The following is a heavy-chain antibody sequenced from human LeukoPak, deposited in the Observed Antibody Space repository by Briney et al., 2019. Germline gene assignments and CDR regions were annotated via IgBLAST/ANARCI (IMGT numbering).Heavy chain of an antibody. V-gene: IGHV3-21*04. D-gene: IGHD6-13*01. CDR2: ISSSYI. J-gene: IGHJ4*02. CDR1: GFTFSSYS. Sequence: AGGSLRLSCAASGFTFSSYSMNWVRQAPGKGLEWVSSISSSYIYYADSVKGRFTISRDNAKNSLYLQMNSLRAEDTALYYCASRRYSSSWYDYWGQGTLVTVSS. CDR3: ASRRYSSSWYDY.